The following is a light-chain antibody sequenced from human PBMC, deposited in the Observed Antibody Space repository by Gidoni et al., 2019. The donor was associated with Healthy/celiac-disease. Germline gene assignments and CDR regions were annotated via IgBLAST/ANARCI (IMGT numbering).Light chain of an antibody. CDR2: GAS. CDR1: QSVSSN. V-gene: IGKV3-15*01. CDR3: QQYNNWPRT. J-gene: IGKJ1*01. Sequence: EIVMTQSPATLSVSPGARATLSCRASQSVSSNLAWYQQKPGQAPMLLIYGASTMATGIPARFSVSCSGTEFPLTISSLQSEDFAVYYCQQYNNWPRTFGQGTKVEIK.